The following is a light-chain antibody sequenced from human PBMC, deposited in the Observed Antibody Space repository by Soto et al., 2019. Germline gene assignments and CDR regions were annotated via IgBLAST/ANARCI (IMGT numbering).Light chain of an antibody. CDR2: GAS. CDR1: QSVSSN. V-gene: IGKV3-15*01. Sequence: EIVMTQSPATLSLSPGERATLSCRASQSVSSNLDWYQQKPGQAPRLLIYGASTRATVIPARLSGSGSGTEFTLTISSLQSEDFAVYYCQQHDKWPFTFGQGTKLDIK. CDR3: QQHDKWPFT. J-gene: IGKJ2*01.